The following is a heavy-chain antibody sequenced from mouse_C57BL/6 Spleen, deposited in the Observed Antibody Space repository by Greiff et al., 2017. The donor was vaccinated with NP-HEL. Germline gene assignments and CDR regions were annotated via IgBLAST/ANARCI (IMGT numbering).Heavy chain of an antibody. D-gene: IGHD2-1*01. CDR3: TRHGNYPDYFDY. CDR2: IDPETGGT. J-gene: IGHJ2*01. CDR1: GYTFTDYE. V-gene: IGHV1-15*01. Sequence: QVQLKESGAELVRPGASVTLSCKASGYTFTDYEMHWVKQTPVHGLEWIGAIDPETGGTAYNQKFKGKAILTADKSSSTAYMELRSLTSEDSAVYYCTRHGNYPDYFDYWGQGTTLTVSS.